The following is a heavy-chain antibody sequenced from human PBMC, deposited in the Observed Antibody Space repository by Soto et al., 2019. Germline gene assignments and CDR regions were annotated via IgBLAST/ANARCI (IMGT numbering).Heavy chain of an antibody. CDR1: GGSISSGGYS. J-gene: IGHJ4*02. V-gene: IGHV4-30-2*01. CDR3: ARALTGLFDY. CDR2: IYHSGST. Sequence: TLSLTCAVSGGSISSGGYSWSWIRQPPGKGLEWIGYIYHSGSTYYNPSLKSRVTISVDRSKNQFSLKLSSVTAADTAVYYCARALTGLFDYWGQGTLVTVPQ.